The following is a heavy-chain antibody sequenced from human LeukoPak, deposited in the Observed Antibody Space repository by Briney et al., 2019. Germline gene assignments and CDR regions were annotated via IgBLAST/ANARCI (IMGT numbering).Heavy chain of an antibody. D-gene: IGHD2-21*01. CDR3: AGGPRPRFAKNFDY. J-gene: IGHJ4*02. V-gene: IGHV4-34*01. Sequence: PSETLSLTCAVYGGSFSGYYWSWIRQPPGKGLEWIGEINHSGSTNYNPSLKSRVTISVDTSKNQFSLKLSSVTAADTAVYYCAGGPRPRFAKNFDYWGQGTLVTVSS. CDR1: GGSFSGYY. CDR2: INHSGST.